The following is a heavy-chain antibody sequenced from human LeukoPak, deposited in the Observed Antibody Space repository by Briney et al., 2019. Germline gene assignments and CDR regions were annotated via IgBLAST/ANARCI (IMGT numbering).Heavy chain of an antibody. J-gene: IGHJ4*02. CDR2: INPNSGGT. D-gene: IGHD1-14*01. V-gene: IGHV1-2*02. Sequence: ASVKVSCKASGYTFTSYGISWVRQAPGQGLEWMGWINPNSGGTNYAQKFQGRVTMTRDTSISTAYMELSRLRSDDTAVYYCATYPITEDYWGQGTLVTVSS. CDR1: GYTFTSYG. CDR3: ATYPITEDY.